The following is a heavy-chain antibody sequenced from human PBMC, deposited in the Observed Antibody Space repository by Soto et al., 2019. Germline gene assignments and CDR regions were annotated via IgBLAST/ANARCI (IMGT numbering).Heavy chain of an antibody. D-gene: IGHD3-10*01. V-gene: IGHV4-39*01. CDR2: IYYSGST. J-gene: IGHJ5*02. CDR3: ARPMGWFGELSTWFDP. Sequence: SETLSLTCTVSGGSISSISYHWGWIRQPPGKGLEWIGSIYYSGSTYYNPSLKSRVNISVDTSKNQFSLKLSSMTAADTAVYYCARPMGWFGELSTWFDPWGQGTLVTVSS. CDR1: GGSISSISYH.